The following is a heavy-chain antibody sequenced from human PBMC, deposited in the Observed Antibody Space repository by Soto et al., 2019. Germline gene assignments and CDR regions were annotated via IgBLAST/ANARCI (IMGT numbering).Heavy chain of an antibody. D-gene: IGHD6-13*01. CDR2: INAGNGNT. CDR1: GYTFTSYA. CDR3: ARSGSSWYGRWFDH. J-gene: IGHJ5*02. Sequence: ASVKVSCKASGYTFTSYAMHWVRQAPGQRLEWMGWINAGNGNTKYSQKFQGRVTITRDTSASTAYMELSSLRSEDTAVYYCARSGSSWYGRWFDHWGQGTLVTVSS. V-gene: IGHV1-3*01.